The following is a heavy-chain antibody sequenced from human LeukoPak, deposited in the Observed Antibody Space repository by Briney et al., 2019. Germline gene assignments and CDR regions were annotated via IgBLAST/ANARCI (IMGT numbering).Heavy chain of an antibody. J-gene: IGHJ4*02. V-gene: IGHV3-30-3*01. D-gene: IGHD3-16*01. CDR1: GFTFSSYA. CDR3: ARDRGLFGILDY. Sequence: GGSLRLSCAASGFTFSSYAMHWVRQAPGKGLEWVAVISYDGSNKYYADSVKGRFTISRDNSRNTLYLQMNSLRAEDTAVYYCARDRGLFGILDYWGQGTLVTVSS. CDR2: ISYDGSNK.